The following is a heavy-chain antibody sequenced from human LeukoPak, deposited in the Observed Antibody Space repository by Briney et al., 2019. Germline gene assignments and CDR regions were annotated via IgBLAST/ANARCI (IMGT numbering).Heavy chain of an antibody. CDR2: IYHSGSA. J-gene: IGHJ5*02. CDR3: AKDPRWLTPDCTSTSCYENYFDP. Sequence: SETLSLTCAVSGYSISSGYQWAWIRQSPGKGLEWIGSIYHSGSAHYNPSLKSRVTISVETSKNQFSLKMYSVTAADTAVYYCAKDPRWLTPDCTSTSCYENYFDPWGQGTLVTVSS. V-gene: IGHV4-38-2*02. CDR1: GYSISSGYQ. D-gene: IGHD2-2*01.